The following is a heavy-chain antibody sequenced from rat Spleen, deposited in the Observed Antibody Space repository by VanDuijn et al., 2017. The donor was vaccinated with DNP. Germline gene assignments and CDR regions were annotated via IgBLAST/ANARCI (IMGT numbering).Heavy chain of an antibody. D-gene: IGHD1-11*01. CDR2: IKQDSTII. V-gene: IGHV4-2*01. CDR3: ARLGWHGWFAY. J-gene: IGHJ3*01. CDR1: GFNFNDYW. Sequence: EVKLVESGGGLVQPGRSLKLSCAPSGFNFNDYWMGWVRQAPGKGLEWMGEIKQDSTIINHNPSLRDRFTISRDNAQNSLYLQMSKLGSEDTAIYYCARLGWHGWFAYWGQGTLVTVSS.